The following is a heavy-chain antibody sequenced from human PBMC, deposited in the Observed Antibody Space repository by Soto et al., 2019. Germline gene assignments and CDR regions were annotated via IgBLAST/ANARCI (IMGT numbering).Heavy chain of an antibody. V-gene: IGHV4-39*01. D-gene: IGHD2-21*02. CDR1: GGSISSSSYF. CDR2: IYYSGST. J-gene: IGHJ5*02. CDR3: ARHPSDFWFDP. Sequence: QLQLQESGPGLVKPSETLSLTCSVSGGSISSSSYFRGWIRQPPGKGLEWIGSIYYSGSTYYNPSLKXRITXSXHTSKNQFSLKLSSVTAADTAVYYCARHPSDFWFDPWGQGTLVTVSS.